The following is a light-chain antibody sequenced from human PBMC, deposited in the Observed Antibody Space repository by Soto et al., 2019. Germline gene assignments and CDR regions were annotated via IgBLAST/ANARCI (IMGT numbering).Light chain of an antibody. J-gene: IGLJ2*01. CDR1: SSNIGNNY. V-gene: IGLV1-51*01. CDR3: GTWDTSLSAVV. CDR2: DND. Sequence: QAVLTQPPSVSAAPGQRVTISCSGSSSNIGNNYVSWCQQLPGAAPKVLIYDNDNRPSGIPDRFSGSKSGTSATLGITGLQAGDEADYYCGTWDTSLSAVVFGGGTQLTVL.